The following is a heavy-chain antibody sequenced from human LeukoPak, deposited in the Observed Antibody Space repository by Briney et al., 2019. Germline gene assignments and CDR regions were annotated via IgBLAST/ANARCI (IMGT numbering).Heavy chain of an antibody. CDR2: IKQGGSEK. J-gene: IGHJ4*02. Sequence: GGSLRLSCAASGFTFSSYWMSWVRQAPGKGLEWVANIKQGGSEKYYVDSVKGRFTISRDNAKNSLYLQMNSLRAEDTAVYYCARGGWGRTTTYFDYWGQGTLVTVSS. D-gene: IGHD4-17*01. CDR3: ARGGWGRTTTYFDY. CDR1: GFTFSSYW. V-gene: IGHV3-7*01.